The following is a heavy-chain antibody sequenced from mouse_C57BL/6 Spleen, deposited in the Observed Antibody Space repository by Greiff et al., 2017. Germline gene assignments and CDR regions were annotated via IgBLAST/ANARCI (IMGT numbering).Heavy chain of an antibody. CDR3: ARRGLIYDGYQYYFDY. D-gene: IGHD2-3*01. Sequence: EVQLQQSGPVLVKPGASVKMSCKASGYTFTDYYMNWVKQSHGKSLEWIGVINPYNGGTSYNQKFKGKATLTVDKSSSTAYMELNSLTSEDSAVYYCARRGLIYDGYQYYFDYWGQGTTLTVSS. V-gene: IGHV1-19*01. CDR2: INPYNGGT. CDR1: GYTFTDYY. J-gene: IGHJ2*01.